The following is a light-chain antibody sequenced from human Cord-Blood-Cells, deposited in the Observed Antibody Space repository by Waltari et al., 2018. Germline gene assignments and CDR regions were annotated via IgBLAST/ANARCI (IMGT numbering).Light chain of an antibody. V-gene: IGKV1-39*01. Sequence: DIQMTQSPSSLSASVGDRVTITCRASQSISSYLNWYQQKPGKAPKLRIYAESSLQSRVPSRFSGSGTGTDFTLTNSSLQPEDSAAYYCQQSYSTPPTF. CDR3: QQSYSTPPT. CDR1: QSISSY. J-gene: IGKJ1*01. CDR2: AES.